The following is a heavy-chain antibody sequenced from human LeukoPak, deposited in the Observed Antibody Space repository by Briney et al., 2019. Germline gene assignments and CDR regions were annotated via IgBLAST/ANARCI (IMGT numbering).Heavy chain of an antibody. J-gene: IGHJ4*02. CDR2: ISGGGGTI. D-gene: IGHD4-17*01. Sequence: PGGALRLSWVVSGFTFSSYEMDWVRQAPGKGLEGISYISGGGGTIYYADSVKGRFTISRDNSKNTLYLQMNSLRAEDTAVYYCAKDSTVTTAGFDYWGQGTLVTVSS. CDR3: AKDSTVTTAGFDY. CDR1: GFTFSSYE. V-gene: IGHV3-48*03.